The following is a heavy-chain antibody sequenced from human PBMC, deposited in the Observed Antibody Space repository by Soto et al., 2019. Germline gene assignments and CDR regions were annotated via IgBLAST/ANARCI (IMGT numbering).Heavy chain of an antibody. CDR1: GFTFSSYG. CDR2: ISYDGSNK. CDR3: AKGNFYSSGWYQYYYYGMDV. V-gene: IGHV3-30*18. Sequence: QVQLVESGGGVVQPGRSLRLSCAASGFTFSSYGMHWVRQAPGKGLEWVAVISYDGSNKYYEDSVKGRFTISRDNSKNTVYLKMNSLRAEDTAVYYCAKGNFYSSGWYQYYYYGMDVWGQGTTVTVSS. D-gene: IGHD6-19*01. J-gene: IGHJ6*02.